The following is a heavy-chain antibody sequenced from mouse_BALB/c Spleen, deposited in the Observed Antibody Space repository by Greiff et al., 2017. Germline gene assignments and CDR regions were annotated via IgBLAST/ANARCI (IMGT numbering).Heavy chain of an antibody. J-gene: IGHJ2*01. V-gene: IGHV2-9*02. CDR2: IWAGGSK. CDR1: GFSLTSYG. Sequence: VHLVESGPGLVAPSQSLTITCTASGFSLTSYGVHWVRKTPGKGLEWLGVIWAGGSKTYNSALMSRLSISKDNSKSQDFLIMNSLQTDDTAMYYCARDPYYSGSSDLDYWGQGTTLTVSS. CDR3: ARDPYYSGSSDLDY. D-gene: IGHD1-1*01.